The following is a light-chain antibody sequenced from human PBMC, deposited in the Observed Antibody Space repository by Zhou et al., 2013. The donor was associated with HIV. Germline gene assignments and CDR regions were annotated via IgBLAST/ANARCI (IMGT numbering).Light chain of an antibody. J-gene: IGKJ2*03. CDR2: AAS. Sequence: DIQMTQSPSSLSASVGDRVTITCRASQGIDNSLAWYQQTPGKAPKLLLYAASSLQSGVPSRFSGSGSGTDFTLTISSLQPEDFATYYCQQSYSTPVSFGQGTKLEIK. V-gene: IGKV1-39*01. CDR3: QQSYSTPVS. CDR1: QGIDNS.